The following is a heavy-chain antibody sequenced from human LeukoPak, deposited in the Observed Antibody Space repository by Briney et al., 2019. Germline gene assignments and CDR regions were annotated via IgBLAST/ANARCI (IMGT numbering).Heavy chain of an antibody. J-gene: IGHJ4*02. D-gene: IGHD3-16*01. Sequence: GGSLRLSCAASGFTFSTYAMSWVRQVPGKGLEWVSGISNTAGFTYYADSVKGRFTISRDNSKNTLYLQLNSLRAEDTAVYYCAKVGLADVLWGQGTLVTVSS. V-gene: IGHV3-23*01. CDR3: AKVGLADVL. CDR1: GFTFSTYA. CDR2: ISNTAGFT.